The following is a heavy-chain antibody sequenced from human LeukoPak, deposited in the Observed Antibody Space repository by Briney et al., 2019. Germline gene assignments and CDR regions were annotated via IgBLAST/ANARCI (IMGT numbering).Heavy chain of an antibody. V-gene: IGHV3-49*03. CDR2: IRSKTYGGTT. Sequence: GGSLRLSCTASGFAFGDYGISWFRQAPGKGLEWVGFIRSKTYGGTTEYAASVKGRFIISRDDSKSIDYLQMNSLKTEDTAIYYCPRGTYAFDYWGQGTLVTVSS. J-gene: IGHJ4*02. CDR1: GFAFGDYG. D-gene: IGHD2-2*01. CDR3: PRGTYAFDY.